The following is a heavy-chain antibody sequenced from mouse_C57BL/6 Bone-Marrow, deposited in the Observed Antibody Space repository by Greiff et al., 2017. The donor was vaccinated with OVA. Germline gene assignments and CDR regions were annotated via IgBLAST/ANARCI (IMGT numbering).Heavy chain of an antibody. J-gene: IGHJ4*01. CDR3: ARDYYGSNPYAMDY. CDR2: ISDGGSYT. V-gene: IGHV5-4*03. D-gene: IGHD1-1*01. Sequence: DVKLVESGGGLVKPGGSLKLSCAASGFTFSSYAMSWVRQTPEKRLEWVATISDGGSYTYYPDNVKGRFTISRDNAKNNLYLQMSHLKSEDTAMYYCARDYYGSNPYAMDYWGQGTSVTVSS. CDR1: GFTFSSYA.